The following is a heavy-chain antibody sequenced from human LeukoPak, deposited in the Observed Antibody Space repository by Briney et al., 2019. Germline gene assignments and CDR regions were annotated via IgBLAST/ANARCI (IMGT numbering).Heavy chain of an antibody. D-gene: IGHD3-9*01. CDR3: ARASTISPLDY. CDR1: GGTFSSYV. V-gene: IGHV1-69*04. CDR2: IIPILGIA. Sequence: GASVKVSCKASGGTFSSYVISWVRQAPGQGLEWMGRIIPILGIANYAQKFQGRVTITADKSTSTAYMELSSLRSEDTAVYYCARASTISPLDYWGQGTLVTVSS. J-gene: IGHJ4*02.